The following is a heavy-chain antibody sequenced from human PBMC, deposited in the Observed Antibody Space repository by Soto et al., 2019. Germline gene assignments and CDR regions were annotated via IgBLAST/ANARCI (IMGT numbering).Heavy chain of an antibody. CDR1: GGTLRNYA. Sequence: QVQLVQSGAEVKKPESSVKVSCKAPGGTLRNYAISWVRQAPGQGLEWMGGISPMFGTANYAQRFQDRVTITADESTTTVYMELSRLRSEDTAVYFCESGIQLWLRRINNGYSGWGQGTLVTVSS. V-gene: IGHV1-69*12. J-gene: IGHJ4*02. D-gene: IGHD5-18*01. CDR2: ISPMFGTA. CDR3: ESGIQLWLRRINNGYSG.